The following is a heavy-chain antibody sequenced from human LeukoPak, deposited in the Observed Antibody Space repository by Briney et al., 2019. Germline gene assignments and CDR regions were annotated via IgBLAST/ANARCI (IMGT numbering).Heavy chain of an antibody. CDR2: LRGNGGNT. V-gene: IGHV3-23*01. CDR1: GFTFDTYA. Sequence: PGGSLRLSCVASGFTFDTYAMSWVRQPPGKGLEWVSGLRGNGGNTFYSDSVKGRFTISRDNSRNTIYLQMNSLRAEDTAVYYCARGSTVTQFDYWGQGTLVTVSS. J-gene: IGHJ4*02. D-gene: IGHD4-17*01. CDR3: ARGSTVTQFDY.